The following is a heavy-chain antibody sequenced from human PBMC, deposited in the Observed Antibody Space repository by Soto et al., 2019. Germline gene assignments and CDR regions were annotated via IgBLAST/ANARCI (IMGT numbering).Heavy chain of an antibody. V-gene: IGHV3-13*01. CDR2: ITTGGNA. CDR1: GFSFSNHD. D-gene: IGHD1-1*01. J-gene: IGHJ3*01. Sequence: GSLRLSCAASGFSFSNHDMHWVRQPKGKGLEWVSGITTGGNAYFADSVKGRFSISRENAKNSFYLQTSSLRAEDTAMYYCVRVNADAYNVWGQAKMLTVSS. CDR3: VRVNADAYNV.